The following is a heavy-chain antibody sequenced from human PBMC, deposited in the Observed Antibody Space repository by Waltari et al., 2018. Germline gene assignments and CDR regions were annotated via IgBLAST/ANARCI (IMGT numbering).Heavy chain of an antibody. D-gene: IGHD1-26*01. CDR3: ARADRGPRSGSSATPAWGP. Sequence: QVQLQQWGAGLLKPSETLSLTCAVYGGSFSVYYWSWIRQPPGKGLEWLGEINRSGSTNYNPSLKSRVTISLDTSKNHFSLKLSSVTAADTAVYYCARADRGPRSGSSATPAWGPWGQGTLVTVSS. V-gene: IGHV4-34*01. CDR1: GGSFSVYY. CDR2: INRSGST. J-gene: IGHJ5*02.